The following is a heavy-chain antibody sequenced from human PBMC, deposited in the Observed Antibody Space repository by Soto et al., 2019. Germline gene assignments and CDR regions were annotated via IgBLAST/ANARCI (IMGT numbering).Heavy chain of an antibody. J-gene: IGHJ6*02. CDR3: ARRGHYYYSMDV. CDR2: ISAYNGNT. V-gene: IGHV1-18*01. CDR1: GYTITTYV. Sequence: ASVKVSCKASGYTITTYVITWVRQAPGQGLEWMGWISAYNGNTNYTQKFQDRVTMTTDTSTSTAYMELRSLRSDDTAVYYCARRGHYYYSMDVWGQGTTVTSP.